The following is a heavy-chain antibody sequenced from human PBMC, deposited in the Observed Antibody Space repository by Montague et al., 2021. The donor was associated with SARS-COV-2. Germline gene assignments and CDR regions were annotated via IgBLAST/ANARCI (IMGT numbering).Heavy chain of an antibody. CDR3: ARGYDYVWGCYRYLHWFDP. V-gene: IGHV4-34*01. CDR2: INHSGST. D-gene: IGHD3-16*02. Sequence: SETLSLTCAVYGGSFSGYYWSWIRQPPGKGLEWIGEINHSGSTNYNPSLKSRVTISVDTSKNQFSLKLSSVTAADTAVYYYARGYDYVWGCYRYLHWFDPWGQGTLVTVSS. J-gene: IGHJ5*02. CDR1: GGSFSGYY.